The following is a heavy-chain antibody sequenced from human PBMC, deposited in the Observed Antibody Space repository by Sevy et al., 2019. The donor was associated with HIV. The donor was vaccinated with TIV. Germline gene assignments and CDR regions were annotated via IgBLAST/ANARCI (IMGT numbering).Heavy chain of an antibody. CDR1: GFTFSSYS. J-gene: IGHJ3*01. CDR2: ISSSSSYI. V-gene: IGHV3-21*01. CDR3: ARDTVSGYSYTR. D-gene: IGHD5-18*01. Sequence: GESLKISCAASGFTFSSYSMNWVRQAPGKGLEWVSSISSSSSYIYYADSVKGRFTISRDNAKNSLYLQMNSLRAEDTAVYYCARDTVSGYSYTRWGQGTMVTVSS.